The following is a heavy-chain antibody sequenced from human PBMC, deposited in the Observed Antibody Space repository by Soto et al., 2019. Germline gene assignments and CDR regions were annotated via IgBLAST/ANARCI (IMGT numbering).Heavy chain of an antibody. Sequence: SVKVSCKASGGTFSSYAISWVRQAPGQGLEWMGGIIPISDTTNYAQKFQGRVTITADESTSTAYMELSSLRSEDTAVYYCARQMRGATISIYYYGMDVWGQGTTVTVSS. CDR2: IIPISDTT. CDR3: ARQMRGATISIYYYGMDV. CDR1: GGTFSSYA. J-gene: IGHJ6*02. D-gene: IGHD5-12*01. V-gene: IGHV1-69*13.